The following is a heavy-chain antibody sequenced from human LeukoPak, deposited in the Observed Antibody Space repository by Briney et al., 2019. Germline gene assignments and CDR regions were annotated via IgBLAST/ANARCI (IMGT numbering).Heavy chain of an antibody. CDR2: IYTSGST. CDR3: ARDRGGY. D-gene: IGHD3-10*01. V-gene: IGHV4-61*02. J-gene: IGHJ4*02. CDR1: GGSISSGSYY. Sequence: PSQTLSLACTVSGGSISSGSYYWSWIRQPAGKGLEWIGRIYTSGSTNYNPSLKSRVTISVDTSKNQFSLKLSSVTAADTAVYYCARDRGGYWGQGTLVTVSS.